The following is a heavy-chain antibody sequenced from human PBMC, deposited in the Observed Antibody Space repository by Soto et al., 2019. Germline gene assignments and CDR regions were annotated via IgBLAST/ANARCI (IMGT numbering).Heavy chain of an antibody. CDR1: GLTFSGSA. J-gene: IGHJ4*02. D-gene: IGHD1-26*01. CDR3: ARGWGGSPFDY. CDR2: IKTKADNYAT. Sequence: EVQLAESGGGLVQPGGSLKLSCAASGLTFSGSAMHWVRQASGKGLEWVGRIKTKADNYATAYAASVKGRFTISRDDSRNTAYLQMNSLRAEDTAVYYCARGWGGSPFDYWGQGTLVTVSS. V-gene: IGHV3-73*02.